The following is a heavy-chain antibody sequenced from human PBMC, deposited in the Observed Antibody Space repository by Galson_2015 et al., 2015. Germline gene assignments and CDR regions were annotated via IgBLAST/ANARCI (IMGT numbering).Heavy chain of an antibody. V-gene: IGHV4-31*03. D-gene: IGHD3-22*01. CDR3: ARATYYYDSSGYNPLYYFDY. Sequence: TLSLTCTVSGGSISSGGYYWSWIRQHPGQGLEWIGYIYYSGSTYYNPSLKSRVTISVDTSKNQFSLKLSSVTAADTAVYYCARATYYYDSSGYNPLYYFDYWVQGTLVTVSS. CDR2: IYYSGST. CDR1: GGSISSGGYY. J-gene: IGHJ4*02.